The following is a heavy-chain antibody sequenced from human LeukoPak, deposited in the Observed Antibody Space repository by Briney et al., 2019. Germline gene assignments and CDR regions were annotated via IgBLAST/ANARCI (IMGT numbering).Heavy chain of an antibody. V-gene: IGHV4-61*02. CDR2: IYTSGST. CDR1: GGSISSGSYY. CDR3: ARDYDFWSGSHYYYYMDV. Sequence: PSQTLSLTCTVSGGSISSGSYYWSWIRQPAGKGLEWIGRIYTSGSTNYNPSLKSRVTMSVDTSKNQLSLKLSSVTAADTAVYYCARDYDFWSGSHYYYYMDVWGKGTTVTVSS. D-gene: IGHD3-3*01. J-gene: IGHJ6*03.